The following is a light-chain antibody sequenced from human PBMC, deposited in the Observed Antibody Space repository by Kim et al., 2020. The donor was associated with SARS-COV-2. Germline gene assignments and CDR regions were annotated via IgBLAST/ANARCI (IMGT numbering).Light chain of an antibody. Sequence: SYELTQPPSVSVAPGKTARITCGGNNIGSKSVHWYQQKPGQAPVLFIYYDSDRPSGIPERFSGSNSGNTATLTISRVEAGDEADYYCPVRDSSSDHPVFG. J-gene: IGLJ2*01. V-gene: IGLV3-21*04. CDR3: PVRDSSSDHPV. CDR1: NIGSKS. CDR2: YDS.